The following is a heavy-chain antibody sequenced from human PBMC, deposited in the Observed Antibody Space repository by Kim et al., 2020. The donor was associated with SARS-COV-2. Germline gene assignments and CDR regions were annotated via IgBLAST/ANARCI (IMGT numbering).Heavy chain of an antibody. D-gene: IGHD3-3*01. CDR2: IWYDGSNK. V-gene: IGHV3-33*01. J-gene: IGHJ4*02. Sequence: GGSLRLSCAASGFTFSSYGMHWVRQAPGKGLEWVAVIWYDGSNKYYADSVKGRFTISRDNSKNTLYLQMNSLRAEDTAVYYCAREDFWSGYYTEPGGGYWGQGTLVTVSS. CDR1: GFTFSSYG. CDR3: AREDFWSGYYTEPGGGY.